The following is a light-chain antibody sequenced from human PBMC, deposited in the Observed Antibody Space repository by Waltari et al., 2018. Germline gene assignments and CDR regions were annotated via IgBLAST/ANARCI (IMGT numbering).Light chain of an antibody. V-gene: IGLV1-40*01. Sequence: QSVLTQPPSVSGAPGQRVTISCTGSSPNIGAGYDVHWYQQLPGTAPRLLIYGINNRPPGVPDRFSGSKSGSSASLTISALQAEDEADYYCHSYGGSLTVIFGGGTKVTVL. CDR2: GIN. CDR1: SPNIGAGYD. J-gene: IGLJ2*01. CDR3: HSYGGSLTVI.